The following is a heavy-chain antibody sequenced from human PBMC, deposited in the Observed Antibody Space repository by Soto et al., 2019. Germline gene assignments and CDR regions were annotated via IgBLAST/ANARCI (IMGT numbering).Heavy chain of an antibody. V-gene: IGHV1-46*01. CDR1: GYTFTRYN. CDR2: INPSGGTT. Sequence: ASVKVSCKASGYTFTRYNVHWVRQPPGQGLGWMAIINPSGGTTYYVQKFEGRVTLTTDTSTSTVYMELSSLRSDDTAVYYCGRVRGGGSEHFFDYWGQGTLVTVSS. CDR3: GRVRGGGSEHFFDY. D-gene: IGHD2-15*01. J-gene: IGHJ4*02.